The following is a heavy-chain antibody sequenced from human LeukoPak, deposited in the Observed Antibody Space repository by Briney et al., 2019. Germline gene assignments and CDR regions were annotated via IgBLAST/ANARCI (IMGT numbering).Heavy chain of an antibody. D-gene: IGHD3-10*01. CDR1: GGPFSGYY. Sequence: SETLSLTCGVYGGPFSGYYWSWILQPPGKGLEWIGEINHSGSTNYNPSLKSRVTISVDTSKNQFSLKLSSVTAADTAVYYCARGRITMVRGVTARGWGQGTLVTVSS. J-gene: IGHJ4*02. CDR3: ARGRITMVRGVTARG. CDR2: INHSGST. V-gene: IGHV4-34*01.